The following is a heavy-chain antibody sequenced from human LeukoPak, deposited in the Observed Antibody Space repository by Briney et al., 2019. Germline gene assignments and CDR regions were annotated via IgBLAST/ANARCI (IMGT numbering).Heavy chain of an antibody. V-gene: IGHV4-34*01. J-gene: IGHJ4*02. CDR3: ARGVKGFGELFPHDY. Sequence: PSETLSLTCAVYGGSFGGYYWSWIRQPPGKGLEWIGEINHSGSTNYNPSLKSRVTISVDTSKNQFSLKLSSVTAADTAVYYCARGVKGFGELFPHDYWGQGTLVTVSS. CDR1: GGSFGGYY. CDR2: INHSGST. D-gene: IGHD3-10*01.